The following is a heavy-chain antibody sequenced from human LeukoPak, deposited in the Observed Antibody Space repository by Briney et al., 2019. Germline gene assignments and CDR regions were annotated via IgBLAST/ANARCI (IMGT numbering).Heavy chain of an antibody. J-gene: IGHJ5*02. V-gene: IGHV1-46*01. D-gene: IGHD6-19*01. CDR2: MSPNGDST. CDR1: GYPFTKFY. CDR3: ARENSDTIKGECSGACYWWFDP. Sequence: ASLKVSCKASGYPFTKFYMHWVRQAPGHGLEWMGLMSPNGDSTLYSQNLQGKVTMTRDTSTSTDYMELSSLRSEDTAVYYCARENSDTIKGECSGACYWWFDPWGQGTLVTVSS.